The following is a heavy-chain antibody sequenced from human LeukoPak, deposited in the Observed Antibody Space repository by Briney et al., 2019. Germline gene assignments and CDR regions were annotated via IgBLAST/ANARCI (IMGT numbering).Heavy chain of an antibody. CDR3: ARSLRYCSSTSCYNNWFDP. CDR2: IYPGDSDT. D-gene: IGHD2-2*01. Sequence: GESLKISCKGSGYSFTSYWIGRVRQMPGKGLEWMGIIYPGDSDTRYSPSFQGQVTISADKSISTAYLQWSSLKASDTAMYYCARSLRYCSSTSCYNNWFDPWGQGTLVTVSS. V-gene: IGHV5-51*01. CDR1: GYSFTSYW. J-gene: IGHJ5*02.